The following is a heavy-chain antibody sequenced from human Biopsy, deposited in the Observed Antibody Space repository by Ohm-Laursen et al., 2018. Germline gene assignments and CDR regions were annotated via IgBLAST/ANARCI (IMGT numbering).Heavy chain of an antibody. CDR1: GFNFDDYA. D-gene: IGHD3-16*01. CDR3: VRSLRDYDFLDS. V-gene: IGHV3-9*01. J-gene: IGHJ4*02. Sequence: SLRLSCAASGFNFDDYAMHWIRQGPGKGLEWVAGLTWNSGTIAYAGSVRGRFTISRDNAKNSLYLQMNNLTSEDTALYYCVRSLRDYDFLDSWGQGTLVSVSS. CDR2: LTWNSGTI.